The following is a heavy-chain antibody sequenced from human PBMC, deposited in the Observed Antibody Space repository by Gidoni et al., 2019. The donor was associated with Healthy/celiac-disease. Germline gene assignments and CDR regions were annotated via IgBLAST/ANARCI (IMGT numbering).Heavy chain of an antibody. CDR1: GFTFSSYG. V-gene: IGHV3-30*18. Sequence: QVQLVESGGGVVQPGRSLRLSCAASGFTFSSYGMHWVRQAPGKGLEWVAVISYDGRNKFYADSVKGRFTISRDNSKNPLYLQMNSLRAEDTAVYYCAKDPGRGGAYYYYYGMDVWGQGTTVTVSS. J-gene: IGHJ6*02. CDR3: AKDPGRGGAYYYYYGMDV. CDR2: ISYDGRNK. D-gene: IGHD3-16*01.